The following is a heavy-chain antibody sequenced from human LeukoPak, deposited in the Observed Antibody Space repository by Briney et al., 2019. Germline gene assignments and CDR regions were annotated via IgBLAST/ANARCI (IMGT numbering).Heavy chain of an antibody. V-gene: IGHV1-2*02. Sequence: ASVKVSCKASGYTFTGYFMHWVRQAPGQGLEWMGWINPNSGGTNYAQKFQGRVTMTRDTSISTAYMELSRLRSDDTAVYYCARGDYYDSSGYRVFFDYWGQGTLVTVSS. CDR3: ARGDYYDSSGYRVFFDY. J-gene: IGHJ4*02. CDR1: GYTFTGYF. D-gene: IGHD3-22*01. CDR2: INPNSGGT.